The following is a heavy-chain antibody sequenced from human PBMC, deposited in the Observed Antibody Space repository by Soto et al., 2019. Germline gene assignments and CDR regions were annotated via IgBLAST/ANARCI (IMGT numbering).Heavy chain of an antibody. J-gene: IGHJ6*02. D-gene: IGHD1-26*01. CDR1: GGTFSSYA. Sequence: SVKVSCKASGGTFSSYAISWVRQAPGQGLEWMGGIIPIFGTANYAQKFQGRVTITADESTSTAYMELSSLRSEDTAVYYCATDVEPYYYYGMDVWGQGTTVTVSS. CDR2: IIPIFGTA. CDR3: ATDVEPYYYYGMDV. V-gene: IGHV1-69*13.